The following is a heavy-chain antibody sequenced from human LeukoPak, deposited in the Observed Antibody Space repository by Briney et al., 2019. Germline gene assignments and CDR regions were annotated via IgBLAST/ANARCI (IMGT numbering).Heavy chain of an antibody. CDR2: ISGSGGST. CDR3: AKGNYGDSTYYFDY. Sequence: GGSLRLSCAASGFTFSSYAMSWVRQAPGKGLEWVSAISGSGGSTYYADSVKGRSTISRDNSKNTLYLQMNSPRAEDTAVYYCAKGNYGDSTYYFDYWGQGTLVTVSS. V-gene: IGHV3-23*01. J-gene: IGHJ4*02. CDR1: GFTFSSYA. D-gene: IGHD4-17*01.